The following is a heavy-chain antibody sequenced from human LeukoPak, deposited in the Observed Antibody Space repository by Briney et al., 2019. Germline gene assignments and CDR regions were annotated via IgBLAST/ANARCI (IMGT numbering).Heavy chain of an antibody. D-gene: IGHD2-8*01. CDR3: ARVLSSLMVYAVYYYYYYMDV. J-gene: IGHJ6*03. CDR2: MNPNSGNT. Sequence: ASVKVSCKAPGYTFTSYDINWVRQATGQGLEWMGWMNPNSGNTGYAQKFQGRVTMTRNTSISTAYMELSSLRSEDTAVYYCARVLSSLMVYAVYYYYYYMDVWGKGTTVTVSS. CDR1: GYTFTSYD. V-gene: IGHV1-8*01.